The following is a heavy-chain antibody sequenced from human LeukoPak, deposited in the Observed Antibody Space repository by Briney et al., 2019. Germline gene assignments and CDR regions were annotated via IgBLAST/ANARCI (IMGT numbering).Heavy chain of an antibody. CDR2: IFYSGTT. CDR3: ARTYCSGGSCHFDY. J-gene: IGHJ4*02. V-gene: IGHV4-59*08. D-gene: IGHD2-15*01. CDR1: GGSIRSYY. Sequence: SETLSLTCTVSGGSIRSYYWSWIRQPPGKGLEWVGYIFYSGTTDSNPSLKSRVTISVDTSKNQFSLRLSSVTAADTAVYYCARTYCSGGSCHFDYWGQGTLVTVSS.